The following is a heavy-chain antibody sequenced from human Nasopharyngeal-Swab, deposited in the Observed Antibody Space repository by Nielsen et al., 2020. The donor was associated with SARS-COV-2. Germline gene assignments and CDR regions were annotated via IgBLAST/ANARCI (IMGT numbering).Heavy chain of an antibody. CDR3: AADIAVAGPDAFDI. D-gene: IGHD6-19*01. CDR2: ISYDGSNK. V-gene: IGHV3-30*03. J-gene: IGHJ3*02. CDR1: GFTFSSYG. Sequence: GESLKISCAASGFTFSSYGMHWVRQAPGKGLEWVAVISYDGSNKYYADSVKGRFTISRDNSKNTLYLQMNSLRAEDTAVYYCAADIAVAGPDAFDIWGQGTMVTVSS.